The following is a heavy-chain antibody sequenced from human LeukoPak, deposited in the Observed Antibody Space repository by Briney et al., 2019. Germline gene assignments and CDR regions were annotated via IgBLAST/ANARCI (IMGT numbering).Heavy chain of an antibody. Sequence: GGSLRLSCAASGFTFSSYSMNWVRQAPGKGLEWVSSISSSSSYIYYADSVKGRFTISRDNAKNSLYLQMNSLRAEDTAVYYCARTFGELFLYYYYGMDVWGQGTTVTVSS. D-gene: IGHD3-10*01. CDR2: ISSSSSYI. CDR3: ARTFGELFLYYYYGMDV. J-gene: IGHJ6*02. V-gene: IGHV3-21*01. CDR1: GFTFSSYS.